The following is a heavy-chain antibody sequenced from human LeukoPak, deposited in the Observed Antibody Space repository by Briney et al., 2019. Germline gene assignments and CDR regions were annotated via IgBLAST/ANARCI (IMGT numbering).Heavy chain of an antibody. CDR3: AKSITIFGVTA. J-gene: IGHJ5*02. CDR2: IYYSGST. Sequence: SETLSLTCTVSGGSISSSSYYWGWIRQPPGKGLEWIGSIYYSGSTYYNPSLKSRVTISVDTSKNQFSLKLSSVTAADTAVYYCAKSITIFGVTAWGQGTLVTVSS. V-gene: IGHV4-39*01. CDR1: GGSISSSSYY. D-gene: IGHD3-3*01.